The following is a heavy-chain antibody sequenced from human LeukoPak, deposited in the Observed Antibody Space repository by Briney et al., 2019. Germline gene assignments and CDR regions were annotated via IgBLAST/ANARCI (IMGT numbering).Heavy chain of an antibody. Sequence: GGSLRLSCAASGFTFSSYWMSWVRQAPGKGLEWVANIKQDGSEKYYVDSVKGRFTISRDNAKNSLYLQMNSLRAEDTAVYYCAGDARESHFDYWGQGTLVTVSS. CDR1: GFTFSSYW. V-gene: IGHV3-7*01. CDR2: IKQDGSEK. CDR3: AGDARESHFDY. J-gene: IGHJ4*02.